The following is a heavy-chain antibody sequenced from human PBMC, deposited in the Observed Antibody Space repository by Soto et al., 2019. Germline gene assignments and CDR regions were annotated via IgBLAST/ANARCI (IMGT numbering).Heavy chain of an antibody. CDR2: IKQDGSEQ. CDR3: ARGGGNFDY. J-gene: IGHJ4*02. V-gene: IGHV3-7*05. D-gene: IGHD3-16*01. CDR1: GFTFTTYW. Sequence: EVQLVESGGGLVQPGGSLRLSCAASGFTFTTYWMSWVRQTPEKGLEWVANIKQDGSEQYYVDSVKGRFTISRDNAKNSLYLQMDSLRADDTAMYYCARGGGNFDYWGKGSMVTVSS.